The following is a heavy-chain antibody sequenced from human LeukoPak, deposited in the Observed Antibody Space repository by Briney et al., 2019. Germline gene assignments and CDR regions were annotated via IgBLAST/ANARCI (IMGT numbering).Heavy chain of an antibody. D-gene: IGHD2-2*01. V-gene: IGHV1-2*02. J-gene: IGHJ5*02. CDR1: GYTFTGYY. Sequence: ASVKVSCKASGYTFTGYYMHWVRQAPRQGLEWVGWINPNSGGTNYAQKFQGRVTMTRDTSTSTVYMELSSLRSEDTAVYYCARDGVVVVPAHELSPNNWFDPWGQGTLVTVSS. CDR3: ARDGVVVVPAHELSPNNWFDP. CDR2: INPNSGGT.